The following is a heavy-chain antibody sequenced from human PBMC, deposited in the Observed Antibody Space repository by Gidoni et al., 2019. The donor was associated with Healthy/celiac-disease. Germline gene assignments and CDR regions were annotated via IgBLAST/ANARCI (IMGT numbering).Heavy chain of an antibody. J-gene: IGHJ4*02. Sequence: EVQLLESGGGLVQPGGSLRLSCAASGFTFSSYAMSWVRQAPGKGLEWVSAISGSGGSTYYADSVKGRFTISRDNSKNTLYLQMNSLRAEDTAVYYCAKVRNAYCGGDCYPGLDYWGQGTLVTVSS. CDR1: GFTFSSYA. D-gene: IGHD2-21*02. CDR3: AKVRNAYCGGDCYPGLDY. V-gene: IGHV3-23*01. CDR2: ISGSGGST.